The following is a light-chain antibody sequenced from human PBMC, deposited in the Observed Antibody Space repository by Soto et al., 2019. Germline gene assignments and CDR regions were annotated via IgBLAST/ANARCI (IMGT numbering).Light chain of an antibody. Sequence: DIQLTQSPSTLSASVGDRVTITCLASQSISSWLAWYQQKPGKAPKLLIYQASRLESGVPSRFSRSGSGTEFTLTISSLQPDDFATYYCQQYNSYPYTFGQGTKLEI. V-gene: IGKV1-5*03. CDR3: QQYNSYPYT. CDR1: QSISSW. CDR2: QAS. J-gene: IGKJ2*01.